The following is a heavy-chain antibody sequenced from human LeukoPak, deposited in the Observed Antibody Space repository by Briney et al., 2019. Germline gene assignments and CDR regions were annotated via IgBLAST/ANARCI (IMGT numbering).Heavy chain of an antibody. V-gene: IGHV3-23*01. Sequence: GGSLRLSCAASGFTFSSYAMSWVRQAPGKGLEWVSAISGSGGSTYYADSVKGRFTISRDNSKNTLYLQMNSLRAEDTAVYYCAKDLNSHTRVAATFDYWGQGTLVTVSS. CDR2: ISGSGGST. CDR3: AKDLNSHTRVAATFDY. J-gene: IGHJ4*02. D-gene: IGHD2-15*01. CDR1: GFTFSSYA.